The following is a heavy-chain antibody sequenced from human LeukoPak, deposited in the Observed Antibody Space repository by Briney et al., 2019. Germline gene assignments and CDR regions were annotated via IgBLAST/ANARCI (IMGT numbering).Heavy chain of an antibody. CDR2: IYYSGST. D-gene: IGHD6-13*01. J-gene: IGHJ4*02. V-gene: IGHV4-39*01. Sequence: SETLSLTCTVSGGSISSSSYYWVWIRQPPGKGLEWIGSIYYSGSTYYNPSLKSRVTISVDTSKNQFSLKLSSVTAADTAVYYCARQAAAGLFDYWGQGTLVTVSS. CDR1: GGSISSSSYY. CDR3: ARQAAAGLFDY.